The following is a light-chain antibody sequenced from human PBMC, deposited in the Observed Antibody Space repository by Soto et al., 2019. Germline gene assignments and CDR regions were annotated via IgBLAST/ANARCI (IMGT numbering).Light chain of an antibody. V-gene: IGKV1-39*01. CDR1: QSISTS. CDR2: SAS. Sequence: DIQMTQSPASLSASVGDRDTLSCRASQSISTSLKWYQQKPGKAPKLLIYSASGLQSGVPPRFSGSGFGTDFIPTISRLRHDYISTCYSQPTYRAPPWTFGQGTKVEI. CDR3: QPTYRAPPWT. J-gene: IGKJ1*01.